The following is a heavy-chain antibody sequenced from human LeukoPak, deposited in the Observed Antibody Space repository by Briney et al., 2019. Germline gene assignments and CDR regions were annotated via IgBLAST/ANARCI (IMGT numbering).Heavy chain of an antibody. CDR3: ARGPLPAPPTFFDY. Sequence: GGSLRLSCTASGFTFSNYWMHWVRQAPGKGLVWVSRINSDGSSTSYADSVKGRFTISRDNSKNTLYLQMNSLRAEDTAVYYCARGPLPAPPTFFDYWGQGTLVTVS. V-gene: IGHV3-74*01. CDR2: INSDGSST. J-gene: IGHJ4*02. D-gene: IGHD2-2*01. CDR1: GFTFSNYW.